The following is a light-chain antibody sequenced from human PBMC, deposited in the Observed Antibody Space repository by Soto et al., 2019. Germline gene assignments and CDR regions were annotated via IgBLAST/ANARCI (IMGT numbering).Light chain of an antibody. J-gene: IGKJ1*01. CDR3: QQYNSYRWT. Sequence: QVARSPSTLSDPEGDGVTNTCRSSQSISSWLAWYQQKPGKAPTLLIYDASSLESGVPSRFSSSGSGTEVTLTISSLLADDFVTYYCQQYNSYRWTFGQGTKVDI. CDR1: QSISSW. V-gene: IGKV1-5*01. CDR2: DAS.